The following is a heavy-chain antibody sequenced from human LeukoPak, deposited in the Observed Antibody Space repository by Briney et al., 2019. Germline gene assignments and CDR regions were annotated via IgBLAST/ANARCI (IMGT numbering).Heavy chain of an antibody. Sequence: VASVKVSCKASGYTFTNYGISWVRQAPGQGLEWMGWISGYNDNTNYAQKFQGRLTVTTDTSTSTTYMELRSLRSDDTAVYYCARDGTSKDDYWGQGTLVTVSS. CDR2: ISGYNDNT. D-gene: IGHD1-26*01. CDR1: GYTFTNYG. CDR3: ARDGTSKDDY. J-gene: IGHJ4*02. V-gene: IGHV1-18*01.